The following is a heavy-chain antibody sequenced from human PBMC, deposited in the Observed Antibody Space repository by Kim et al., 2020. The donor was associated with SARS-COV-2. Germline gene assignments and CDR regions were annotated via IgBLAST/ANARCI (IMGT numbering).Heavy chain of an antibody. V-gene: IGHV3-30-3*01. CDR3: ARDWGSGWGE. J-gene: IGHJ4*02. D-gene: IGHD6-19*01. Sequence: SNKYHAAAVEGRFTISRDNSKNTLYLQMNSLRAEDTAVYYCARDWGSGWGEWGQGTLVTVSS. CDR2: SNK.